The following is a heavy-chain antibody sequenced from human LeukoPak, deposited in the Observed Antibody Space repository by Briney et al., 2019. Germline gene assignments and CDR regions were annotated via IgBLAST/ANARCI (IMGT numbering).Heavy chain of an antibody. CDR1: GFTFSSYA. Sequence: GGSLRLSCAASGFTFSSYAMSWVRQAPGKGLEWVSSISSSSSYIYYADSVKGRFTISRDNAKNSLYLQMNSLRAEDTAVYYCARGPGKDFWSGYSDYWGQGTLVTVSS. J-gene: IGHJ4*02. CDR3: ARGPGKDFWSGYSDY. CDR2: ISSSSSYI. V-gene: IGHV3-21*01. D-gene: IGHD3-3*01.